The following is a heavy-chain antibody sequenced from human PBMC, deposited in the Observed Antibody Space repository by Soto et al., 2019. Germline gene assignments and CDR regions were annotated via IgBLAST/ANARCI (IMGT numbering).Heavy chain of an antibody. Sequence: EVQLLESGGGLVQPGGSLRRSCAASGFTFSSYAMSWVRQAPGKGLEWVSGISASGGSTYYADSVKGRFTISRDNSKNPLYLQMNSLRPEDTARYYCAKMASVDGDYLDYWGQGTLVTVSS. J-gene: IGHJ4*02. CDR3: AKMASVDGDYLDY. V-gene: IGHV3-23*01. D-gene: IGHD4-17*01. CDR1: GFTFSSYA. CDR2: ISASGGST.